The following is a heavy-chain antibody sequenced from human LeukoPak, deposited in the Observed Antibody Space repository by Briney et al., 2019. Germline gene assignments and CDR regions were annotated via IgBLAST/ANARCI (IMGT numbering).Heavy chain of an antibody. CDR2: FYNSGRS. J-gene: IGHJ4*02. Sequence: SETLSLTCTVSDDSISDYYRGWIRQPPGKGLEWIGYFYNSGRSTYNPSLKSRVTISTDTSKNHFSLKLNSVTTADTAVYYCTRGAGWLIDYWGQGILVTVSS. D-gene: IGHD3-16*01. V-gene: IGHV4-59*01. CDR1: DDSISDYY. CDR3: TRGAGWLIDY.